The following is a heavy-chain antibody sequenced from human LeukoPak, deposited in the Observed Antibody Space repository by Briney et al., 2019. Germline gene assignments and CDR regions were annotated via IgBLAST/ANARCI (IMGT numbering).Heavy chain of an antibody. J-gene: IGHJ4*02. D-gene: IGHD3-9*01. V-gene: IGHV3-23*01. CDR2: ISGSGGST. CDR1: GFTFSCYA. CDR3: AKGAYDSTATFDY. Sequence: PGGPLRLSCAASGFTFSCYAMSWVRQPPGKGLEWVSAISGSGGSTYYADSVKGRFTISRDNSKNTLYLQMNSLRAEDTAVYYCAKGAYDSTATFDYWGQGTLVTVSS.